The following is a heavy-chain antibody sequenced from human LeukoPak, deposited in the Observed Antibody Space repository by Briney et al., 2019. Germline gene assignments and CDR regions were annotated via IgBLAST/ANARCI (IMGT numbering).Heavy chain of an antibody. Sequence: ASVKVSCKASGYTFTGYYMHWVRQAPGQGLEWMGWINPNSGGTNYAQKFQGRVTMTRDTSISTAYMELSRLRSDDTAVYYCARDGMVRYSSGWYFVYWGQETRVTVPS. CDR2: INPNSGGT. J-gene: IGHJ4*02. V-gene: IGHV1-2*02. CDR1: GYTFTGYY. D-gene: IGHD6-13*01. CDR3: ARDGMVRYSSGWYFVY.